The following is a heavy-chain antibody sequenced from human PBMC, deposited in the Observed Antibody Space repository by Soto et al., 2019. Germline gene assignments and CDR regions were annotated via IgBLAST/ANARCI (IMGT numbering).Heavy chain of an antibody. D-gene: IGHD3-9*01. CDR3: ARDPKYYDILTGYYRSDGMDA. V-gene: IGHV1-2*04. Sequence: SVKVTCKASGYTFTGYYMHWVRQAPGQGLEWMGWINPNSGGTNYAQKFQGWVTMTRDTSISTAYMELSRLRSDDTAVYYCARDPKYYDILTGYYRSDGMDAWGQGTTVTVSS. CDR2: INPNSGGT. CDR1: GYTFTGYY. J-gene: IGHJ6*02.